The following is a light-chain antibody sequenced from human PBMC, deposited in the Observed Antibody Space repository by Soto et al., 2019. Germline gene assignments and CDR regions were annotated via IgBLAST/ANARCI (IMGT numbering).Light chain of an antibody. CDR1: HIIGTW. CDR2: DAS. V-gene: IGKV1-5*01. Sequence: DIQMTHSPSSLSASVGDRVTITCRASHIIGTWLAWYQQKPGKAPNLLIYDASSLESGVPSRFSGSGSGTEFTLTISALQPDDFATYYCQEYNSYSFGQGTKVDIK. CDR3: QEYNSYS. J-gene: IGKJ2*01.